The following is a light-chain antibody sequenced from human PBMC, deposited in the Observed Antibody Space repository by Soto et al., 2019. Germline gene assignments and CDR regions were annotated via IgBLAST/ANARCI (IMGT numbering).Light chain of an antibody. CDR1: QSVSNY. J-gene: IGKJ4*01. V-gene: IGKV3-11*01. CDR2: AAS. CDR3: QSYSDSPT. Sequence: EIVLTQSPSTLSLSPGERATLSCRASQSVSNYLAWYQQKPGKAPRLLIYAASNRGSGIPTRFSGSGSGTDFPLTISSLQAEFFAFYYCQSYSDSPTFGGGTKVEIK.